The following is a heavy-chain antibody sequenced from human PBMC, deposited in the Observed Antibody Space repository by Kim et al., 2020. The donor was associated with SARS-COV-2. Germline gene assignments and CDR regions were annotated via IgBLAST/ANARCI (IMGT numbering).Heavy chain of an antibody. CDR1: GGSISSGSYY. CDR2: IYTSGST. D-gene: IGHD3-9*01. J-gene: IGHJ4*02. Sequence: SETLSLTCTVSGGSISSGSYYWSWIRQPAGKGLEWIGRIYTSGSTNYNPSLKSRVTISVDTSKNQFSLKLSSVTAADTAVYYCARELTRTQPLTGYYWDYFDYWGQGTLVTVSS. CDR3: ARELTRTQPLTGYYWDYFDY. V-gene: IGHV4-61*02.